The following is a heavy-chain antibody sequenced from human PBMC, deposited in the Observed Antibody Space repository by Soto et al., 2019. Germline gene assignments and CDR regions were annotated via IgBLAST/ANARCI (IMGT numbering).Heavy chain of an antibody. Sequence: PGGSLILSCATSGFTFHDYAMSWVRQAPGKGLEWVSAIAFTGSATYYADSVKGRFTISRDNSKNIVYLQMNSLRAEDTAVYYCAKLMYYYDSSGYLDYWGQGTLVTVSS. J-gene: IGHJ4*02. CDR2: IAFTGSAT. V-gene: IGHV3-23*05. CDR3: AKLMYYYDSSGYLDY. CDR1: GFTFHDYA. D-gene: IGHD3-22*01.